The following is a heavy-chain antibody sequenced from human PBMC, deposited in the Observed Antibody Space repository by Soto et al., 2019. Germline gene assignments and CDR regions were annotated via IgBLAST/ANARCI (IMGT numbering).Heavy chain of an antibody. CDR2: IYYSGST. CDR1: GGSISSSSYY. D-gene: IGHD6-19*01. J-gene: IGHJ6*02. Sequence: SETLSLTCTVSGGSISSSSYYWGWIRQPPGKGLEWIGSIYYSGSTYYNPSLKSRVTISVDTSKNQFSLKLSSVTAADTAVYYCASNIAVAGGYYYYGMDVWGQGTTVTVSS. V-gene: IGHV4-39*01. CDR3: ASNIAVAGGYYYYGMDV.